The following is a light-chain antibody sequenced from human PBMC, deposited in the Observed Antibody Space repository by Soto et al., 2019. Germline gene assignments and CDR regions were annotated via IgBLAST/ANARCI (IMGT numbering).Light chain of an antibody. CDR1: QSVSSN. CDR2: GAS. J-gene: IGKJ4*01. V-gene: IGKV3-15*01. CDR3: QQYNNWPLT. Sequence: EIVMTQSPATLSVSPGERATLSCRASQSVSSNLAWYQQKPGQAPRLLIYGASTRATGIPARFSGSGSGTEFTLTISSLKSEDFACYYCQQYNNWPLTFGGGTKVEIK.